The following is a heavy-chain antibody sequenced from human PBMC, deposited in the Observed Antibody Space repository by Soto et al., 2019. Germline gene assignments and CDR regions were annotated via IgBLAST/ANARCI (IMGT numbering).Heavy chain of an antibody. CDR2: IRWNSGNI. V-gene: IGHV3-9*01. CDR1: GFTFDDHA. Sequence: EVQLVESGGGLVQPGRSLRLSCAASGFTFDDHAMHWVRQAPGKGLEWVSGIRWNSGNIRYGDFVKGRFIISRDNTENSLHLQMNSVRAEDTAFYYCAKDRGANWGQQGGWYFDLWGRGTLVTVSS. D-gene: IGHD7-27*01. CDR3: AKDRGANWGQQGGWYFDL. J-gene: IGHJ2*01.